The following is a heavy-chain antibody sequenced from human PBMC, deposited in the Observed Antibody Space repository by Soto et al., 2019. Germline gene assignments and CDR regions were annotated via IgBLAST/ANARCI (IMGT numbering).Heavy chain of an antibody. CDR1: GISYRSIG. Sequence: ASAKVSCKHTGISYRSIGIHGVRQPPGQVLEWMGWINTYNGSRNFAQKFEDRVTMTTATSANTVFMELRNLKSDDTAMYYCARDRLRGYDNSGFYFWGQGTPVTVSS. V-gene: IGHV1-18*01. D-gene: IGHD3-22*01. J-gene: IGHJ4*02. CDR3: ARDRLRGYDNSGFYF. CDR2: INTYNGSR.